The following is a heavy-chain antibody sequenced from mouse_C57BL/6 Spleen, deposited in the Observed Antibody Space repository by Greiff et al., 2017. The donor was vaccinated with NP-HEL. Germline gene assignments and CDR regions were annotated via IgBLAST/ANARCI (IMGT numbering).Heavy chain of an antibody. CDR1: GYTFTSYW. CDR3: ARRITTVVAPYAIDY. J-gene: IGHJ4*01. D-gene: IGHD1-1*01. CDR2: IYPGSGST. V-gene: IGHV1-55*01. Sequence: QVQLQQSGAELVKPGASVKMSCKASGYTFTSYWITWVKQRPGQGLEWIGDIYPGSGSTNYNEKFKSKATLTVDTSSSTAYMQLSSLTSEDSAVYYCARRITTVVAPYAIDYWGQGTSVTVSS.